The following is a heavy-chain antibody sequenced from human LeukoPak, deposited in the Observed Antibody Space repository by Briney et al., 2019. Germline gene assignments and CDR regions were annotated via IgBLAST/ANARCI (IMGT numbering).Heavy chain of an antibody. V-gene: IGHV3-23*01. CDR1: GFTFSSYA. J-gene: IGHJ4*02. Sequence: GGSLRLSCAASGFTFSSYAMNWVRQAPGKGLEWVSGISGSGASTYYADSVKGRFTISRDNSKNTLYLQMNSLRAEDTAVYYCARGEWELLVVDYWGQGTLVTVSS. D-gene: IGHD1-26*01. CDR2: ISGSGAST. CDR3: ARGEWELLVVDY.